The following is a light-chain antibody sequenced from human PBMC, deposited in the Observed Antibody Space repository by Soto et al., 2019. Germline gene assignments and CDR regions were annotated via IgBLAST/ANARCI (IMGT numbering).Light chain of an antibody. Sequence: QSVLTQPASVSGSPGQSITISCTGTSSDVGGYDYVSWFQQHPGKAPKLMIYDVSNRPSGVSNRFSGSKSGNTASLTTSGLRAEDEADYHCSSYTSSSAIVLFGGGTKLTVL. J-gene: IGLJ2*01. CDR2: DVS. CDR1: SSDVGGYDY. V-gene: IGLV2-14*03. CDR3: SSYTSSSAIVL.